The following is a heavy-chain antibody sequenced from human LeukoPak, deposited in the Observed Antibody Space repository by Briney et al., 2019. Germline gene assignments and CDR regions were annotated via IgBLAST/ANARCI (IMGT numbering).Heavy chain of an antibody. CDR1: GGSISSGDYY. CDR3: ARGAGLRNWFDH. Sequence: SQTLSLTCTVSGGSISSGDYYWSWIRQPPGKGLEWIGYIYYSGSTYYNPSLKSRVTISVDTSKNQFSLKLSSVTAADTAVYYCARGAGLRNWFDHWGQGTLVTVSS. CDR2: IYYSGST. D-gene: IGHD6-13*01. J-gene: IGHJ5*02. V-gene: IGHV4-30-4*08.